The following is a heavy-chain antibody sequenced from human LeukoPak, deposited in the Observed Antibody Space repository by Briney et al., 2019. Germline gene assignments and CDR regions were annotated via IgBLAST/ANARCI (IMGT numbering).Heavy chain of an antibody. CDR2: ISGSGGST. V-gene: IGHV3-23*01. CDR3: ANSRTMIVVVDY. CDR1: GFTFSSYA. J-gene: IGHJ4*02. D-gene: IGHD3-22*01. Sequence: GGSLRLSCAASGFTFSSYAMSWVRQAPGKGLEWVSAISGSGGSTYYADSVKGRFTISRDNSKNTLYLQMNSLRAEDTAVYYCANSRTMIVVVDYWGQGTLVTVSS.